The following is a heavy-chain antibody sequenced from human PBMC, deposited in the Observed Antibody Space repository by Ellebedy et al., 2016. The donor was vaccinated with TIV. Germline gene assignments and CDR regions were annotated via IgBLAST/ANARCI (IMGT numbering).Heavy chain of an antibody. Sequence: GESLKISCAASGFTFSDFYMIWIRQAPGKGLEWVSYITSSGSTIYYADSVKGRFTISRDNSKNTVSLQMTSLRADDTAVYYCARGPEMAHFDYWGQGTLVTVSS. CDR3: ARGPEMAHFDY. J-gene: IGHJ4*02. D-gene: IGHD5-24*01. CDR2: ITSSGSTI. CDR1: GFTFSDFY. V-gene: IGHV3-11*04.